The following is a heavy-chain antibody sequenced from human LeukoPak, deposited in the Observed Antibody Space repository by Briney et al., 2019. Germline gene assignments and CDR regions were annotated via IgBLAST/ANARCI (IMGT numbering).Heavy chain of an antibody. CDR3: ARRRASRYVGNSGWYFDL. D-gene: IGHD4-23*01. V-gene: IGHV4-34*01. CDR1: GGSFSGYY. CDR2: INHSGST. J-gene: IGHJ2*01. Sequence: PSETLSLTCAVYGGSFSGYYWSWIRQPPGKGLEWIGEINHSGSTNYNPSLKSRVTISVDTSKNQFSLKLSSVTAADTAVYYCARRRASRYVGNSGWYFDLWGRGTLVTVSS.